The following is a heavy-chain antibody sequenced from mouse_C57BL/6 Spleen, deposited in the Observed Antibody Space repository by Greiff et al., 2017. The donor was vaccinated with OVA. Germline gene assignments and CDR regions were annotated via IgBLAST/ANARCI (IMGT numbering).Heavy chain of an antibody. V-gene: IGHV1-50*01. J-gene: IGHJ3*01. CDR1: GYTFTSYW. CDR3: ARGFRGALAY. CDR2: IDPSDSYT. Sequence: QVQLQQPGAELVKPGASVKLSCKASGYTFTSYWMQWVKQRPGQGLEWIGEIDPSDSYTNYNQKFKGKATLTVDTSSSTAYMQLSSLTSEDSAVYYCARGFRGALAYWGQGTLVTVSA. D-gene: IGHD3-1*01.